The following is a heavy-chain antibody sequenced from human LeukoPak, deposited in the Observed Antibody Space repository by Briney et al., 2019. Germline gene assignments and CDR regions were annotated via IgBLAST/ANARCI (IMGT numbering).Heavy chain of an antibody. D-gene: IGHD4-17*01. J-gene: IGHJ6*02. V-gene: IGHV3-48*02. CDR2: IDTSSAI. CDR3: ARGGTAVTGNYHYGMDV. CDR1: GFTVSSYC. Sequence: GGSLRLSCAASGFTVSSYCFNWVRQAPGKGLEWVSFIDTSSAIYYADSVKGRFTTSRDNAKNSLYLQMNSLRDEDTAVYYCARGGTAVTGNYHYGMDVWGQGTTVTVSS.